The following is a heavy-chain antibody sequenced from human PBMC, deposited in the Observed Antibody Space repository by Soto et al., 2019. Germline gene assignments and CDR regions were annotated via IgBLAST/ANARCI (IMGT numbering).Heavy chain of an antibody. V-gene: IGHV5-51*01. J-gene: IGHJ5*02. D-gene: IGHD6-6*01. Sequence: GESLKISCKGSGYSFASYWIGWVRQMPGKGLEWMGIIHPGDSDTRYSPSFRGQVTISADKSASRAYLQWSSLEASDTAIYYCARLLAEYSASVGPWGQGTLVNV. CDR3: ARLLAEYSASVGP. CDR1: GYSFASYW. CDR2: IHPGDSDT.